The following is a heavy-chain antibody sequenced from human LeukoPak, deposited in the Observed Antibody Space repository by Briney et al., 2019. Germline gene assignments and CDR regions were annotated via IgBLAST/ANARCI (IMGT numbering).Heavy chain of an antibody. CDR2: IFYGNA. D-gene: IGHD2-2*01. J-gene: IGHJ4*03. CDR3: ARDSTCRSTTCYPPDCDYLDI. V-gene: IGHV4-31*03. Sequence: SQTLSLTCIVSGGSITSGAYYWSWLRQHPGKGLEWIGYIFYGNAYYNPSFKSRATILLDRSQNQVSLRLSSVSAADTAVYYCARDSTCRSTTCYPPDCDYLDIWGKGTLVTVSS. CDR1: GGSITSGAYY.